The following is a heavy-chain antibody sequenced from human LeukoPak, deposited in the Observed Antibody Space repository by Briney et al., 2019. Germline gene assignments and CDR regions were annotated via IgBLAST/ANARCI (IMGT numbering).Heavy chain of an antibody. CDR1: GGSISSSNYY. V-gene: IGHV4-61*01. CDR3: ARDDGRRIMSAAGGGGAKYYYYMDV. J-gene: IGHJ6*03. D-gene: IGHD6-13*01. CDR2: IYYSGST. Sequence: SETLSLTCTVSGGSISSSNYYWGWIRQPPGKGLEWIGYIYYSGSTNYNPSLKSRVTISVDTSKNQFSLKLSSVTAADTAVYYCARDDGRRIMSAAGGGGAKYYYYMDVWGKGTTVTVSS.